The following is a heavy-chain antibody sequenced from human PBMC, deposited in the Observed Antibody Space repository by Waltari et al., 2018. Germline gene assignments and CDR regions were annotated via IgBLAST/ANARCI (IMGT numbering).Heavy chain of an antibody. CDR1: GDAISGNYW. D-gene: IGHD2-2*01. Sequence: QVHLQESGQGLVKPSGTLSLTCAVSGDAISGNYWWRWVRQSTEKGLEWIVQVHHSGKTHHNPSLQSRVAISVDKPKNQFSLNLNSVTAADTAIYYCAGDRAIGLFFDDWGRGTLVTVSS. CDR2: VHHSGKT. CDR3: AGDRAIGLFFDD. J-gene: IGHJ4*02. V-gene: IGHV4-4*02.